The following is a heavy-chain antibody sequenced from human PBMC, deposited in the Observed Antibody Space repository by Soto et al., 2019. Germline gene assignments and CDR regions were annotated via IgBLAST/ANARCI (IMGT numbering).Heavy chain of an antibody. CDR3: ARGLRSVTTTYYYYGMDV. V-gene: IGHV4-34*01. CDR1: GGSFSGYY. CDR2: INHSGST. D-gene: IGHD4-4*01. J-gene: IGHJ6*02. Sequence: SETLSLTCAVYGGSFSGYYWSWIRQPPGKGLEWIGEINHSGSTNYNPSLKSRVTISVDTSKNQFSLKLSSVTAADTAVYYCARGLRSVTTTYYYYGMDVWGQGTTVTVSS.